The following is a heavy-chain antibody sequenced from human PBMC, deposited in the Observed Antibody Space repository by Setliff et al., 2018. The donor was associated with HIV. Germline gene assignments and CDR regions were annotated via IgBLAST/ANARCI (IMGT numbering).Heavy chain of an antibody. D-gene: IGHD6-13*01. CDR2: IYWDNDK. J-gene: IGHJ4*02. Sequence: SGPTLVNPTPPLTLTCTFSGFSLRTNGVGVGWIRQPPGKALEWLALIYWDNDKRYSPSLKSRLTITKGTSKNQVVLTMTNMDPVDTATYYCAHRAGSGWFRRYFDYWGQGTLVTVSS. V-gene: IGHV2-5*02. CDR3: AHRAGSGWFRRYFDY. CDR1: GFSLRTNGVG.